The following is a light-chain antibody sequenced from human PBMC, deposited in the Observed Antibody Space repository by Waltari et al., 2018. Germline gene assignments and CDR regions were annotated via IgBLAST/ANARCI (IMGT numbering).Light chain of an antibody. CDR2: GVS. CDR1: QSVSSF. V-gene: IGKV3-15*01. Sequence: EVVMTQSPATLSVSPGERDTLSCRASQSVSSFVAWYQQKPGQAPRLLTYGVSTRATGIPARFSGSGSGTEFTLTISSLQSEDFAVYYCQQYNDWPPLTFGGGTKVEIK. CDR3: QQYNDWPPLT. J-gene: IGKJ4*01.